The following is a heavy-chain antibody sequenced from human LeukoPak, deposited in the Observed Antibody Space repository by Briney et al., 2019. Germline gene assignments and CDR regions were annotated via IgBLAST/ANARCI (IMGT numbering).Heavy chain of an antibody. CDR2: ISSSSSYI. CDR1: GFTFSSYS. Sequence: GGSLRLSCAASGFTFSSYSMNWVRQAPGKGLERVSSISSSSSYIYYADSVKGRFTISRDNAKNSLHLQMNSLSAHATAVHSCAREFGSSRVFDYWGQGTLVTVSS. D-gene: IGHD3-16*01. V-gene: IGHV3-21*01. J-gene: IGHJ4*02. CDR3: AREFGSSRVFDY.